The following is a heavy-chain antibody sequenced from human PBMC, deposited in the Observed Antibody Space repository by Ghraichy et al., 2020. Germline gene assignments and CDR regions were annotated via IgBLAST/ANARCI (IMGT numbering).Heavy chain of an antibody. V-gene: IGHV4-39*01. CDR3: ARQRESYWYFDL. CDR2: IFYRGST. J-gene: IGHJ2*01. CDR1: GGSISSSIYY. Sequence: SQTLSLTCSVSGGSISSSIYYWGWIRQPPGKGLEWIGSIFYRGSTYYNPSLKSRVTISVDTSRNQFSLKLSSVTAADTAVYYCARQRESYWYFDLWGRGTLVTVSS.